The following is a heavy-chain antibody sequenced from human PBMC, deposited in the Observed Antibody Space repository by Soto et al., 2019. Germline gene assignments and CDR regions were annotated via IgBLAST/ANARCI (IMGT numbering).Heavy chain of an antibody. CDR2: MNPDSGTT. V-gene: IGHV1-8*01. CDR1: GYTFTTYA. J-gene: IGHJ4*02. CDR3: TRNRRETGDFDF. D-gene: IGHD7-27*01. Sequence: QVQLVQSGAEVRKPGASVKVSCKASGYTFTTYAINWLRQARGQGLQWMGWMNPDSGTTGYAQTFQGRVTLTRDTSMNTAYMELSRLTYEDPAVYYCTRNRRETGDFDFWGQGTLVTVSS.